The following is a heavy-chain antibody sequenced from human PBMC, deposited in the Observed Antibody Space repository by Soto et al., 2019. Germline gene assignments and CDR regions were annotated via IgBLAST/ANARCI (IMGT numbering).Heavy chain of an antibody. CDR1: GFTFSSYG. Sequence: QVQLVESGGGVVQPGRSLRLSCAASGFTFSSYGMHWVRQAPGTGLEWVAVIWHDGSNKYYADSVKGRFTISRDNSKDPVYLQMNSLSAADTAVYYCARDDSNYNYYYGMDVWGQGTTVTVSS. J-gene: IGHJ6*02. CDR3: ARDDSNYNYYYGMDV. V-gene: IGHV3-33*01. D-gene: IGHD4-4*01. CDR2: IWHDGSNK.